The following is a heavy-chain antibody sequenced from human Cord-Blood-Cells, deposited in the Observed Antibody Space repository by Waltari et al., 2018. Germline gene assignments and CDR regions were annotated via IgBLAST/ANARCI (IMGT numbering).Heavy chain of an antibody. CDR3: AGGAPGFNWFDP. V-gene: IGHV1-69*10. D-gene: IGHD6-25*01. J-gene: IGHJ5*02. CDR2: LIPIRGMS. Sequence: QVQLVQSGDEVKKPGSSVKVSCKASGGTFSSYAISWVRQAPGQGLEWMGRLIPIRGMSNYAQKFQGRVTFTADKSTSTAYMELSSLRSEDTAVYYCAGGAPGFNWFDPWGQGTLVTVSS. CDR1: GGTFSSYA.